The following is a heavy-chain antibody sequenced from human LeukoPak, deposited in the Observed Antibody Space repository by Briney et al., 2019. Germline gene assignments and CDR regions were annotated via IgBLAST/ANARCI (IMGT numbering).Heavy chain of an antibody. Sequence: ASVKVSCKASGYTFTYCSLHWLQQAPGQGLERMRWITLYNGNTNYAKKFQGRVTITRHISLRTAYIELSSLRFRDAILTGYYSKGRLGWRVVNWFDPWGQGTLVTVSS. D-gene: IGHD3-9*01. CDR2: ITLYNGNT. CDR1: GYTFTYCS. J-gene: IGHJ5*02. CDR3: YSKGRLGWRVVNWFDP. V-gene: IGHV1-68*01.